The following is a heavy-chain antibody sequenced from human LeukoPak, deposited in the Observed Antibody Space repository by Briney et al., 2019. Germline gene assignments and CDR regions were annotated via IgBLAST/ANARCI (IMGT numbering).Heavy chain of an antibody. Sequence: SETLSLTCTVSDDSITIYYWSWIRQPLGKGLEWIGEINHSGSTNYNPSLKSRVTISVDTSKNQFSLKLSSVTAADTAVYYCARRQWLGHRAFDIWGQGTMVTVSS. CDR1: DDSITIYY. J-gene: IGHJ3*02. D-gene: IGHD6-19*01. CDR3: ARRQWLGHRAFDI. CDR2: INHSGST. V-gene: IGHV4-34*01.